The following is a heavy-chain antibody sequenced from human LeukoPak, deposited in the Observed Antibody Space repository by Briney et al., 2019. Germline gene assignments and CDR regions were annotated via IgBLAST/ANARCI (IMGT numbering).Heavy chain of an antibody. Sequence: SVKVSCKASGFTFTSSAVQWVRQARGQRLEWIGWIVVGSGNTNYAQKFQERVTITRDMSTSTAYMELSSLRSEDTAVYYCAATEGQYYDFWSGYSPRDAFDIWGQGTMVTVSS. CDR2: IVVGSGNT. CDR3: AATEGQYYDFWSGYSPRDAFDI. D-gene: IGHD3-3*01. CDR1: GFTFTSSA. J-gene: IGHJ3*02. V-gene: IGHV1-58*01.